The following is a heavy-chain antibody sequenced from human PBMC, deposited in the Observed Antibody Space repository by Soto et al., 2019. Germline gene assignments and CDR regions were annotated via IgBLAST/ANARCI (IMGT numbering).Heavy chain of an antibody. D-gene: IGHD3-9*01. CDR2: IGLSDGDA. J-gene: IGHJ4*02. CDR1: GFTFSSCA. CDR3: AKESSRRSFAFDY. V-gene: IGHV3-23*01. Sequence: EVQVLESGGGLIQPGGSLRLSCEAAGFTFSSCAMSWVRQAPGKGLERVSGIGLSDGDAYYVDSVEGRFTISRDNSKNMLDLQKNSLSAEDTATYYYAKESSRRSFAFDYWGQGTLVTVSS.